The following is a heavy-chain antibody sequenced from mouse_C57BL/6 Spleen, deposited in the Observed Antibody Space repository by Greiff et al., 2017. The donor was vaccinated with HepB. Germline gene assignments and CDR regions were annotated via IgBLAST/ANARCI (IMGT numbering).Heavy chain of an antibody. D-gene: IGHD2-2*01. CDR1: GYTFTEYT. CDR2: FYSGSGSI. J-gene: IGHJ2*01. V-gene: IGHV1-62-2*01. Sequence: VKLMESGAELVKPGASVKLSCKASGYTFTEYTIHWVKQRSGQGLEWIGWFYSGSGSIKYNEKFKDKATLTADKSSSTVYMELSRLTSEDSAVYFCARHEEWLPPYYFDYWGQGTTLTVSS. CDR3: ARHEEWLPPYYFDY.